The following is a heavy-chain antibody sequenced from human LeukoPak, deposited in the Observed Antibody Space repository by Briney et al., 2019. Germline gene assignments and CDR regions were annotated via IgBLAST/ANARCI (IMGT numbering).Heavy chain of an antibody. D-gene: IGHD3-9*01. V-gene: IGHV3-21*01. CDR3: AREISDDILTGYYIGYNWFDH. Sequence: PGGSLRLSCAASGFTFSSYSMNWVRQAPGKGLEWVSSISSSSSYIYYADSVKGRFTISRDNAKNSLYLQMNSLRAEDTAVYYCAREISDDILTGYYIGYNWFDHWGQGTLLTVSS. CDR2: ISSSSSYI. CDR1: GFTFSSYS. J-gene: IGHJ5*02.